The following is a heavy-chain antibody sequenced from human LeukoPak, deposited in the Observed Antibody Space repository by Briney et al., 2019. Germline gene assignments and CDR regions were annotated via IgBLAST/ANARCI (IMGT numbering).Heavy chain of an antibody. Sequence: PGGSLRLSCAASGFTFDDYAMHWVRQAPGKGLEWVSLISWDGGSTYYADSVKGRFTISRDNSKNSLYLQMNSLRAEDTALYYCEKDKGRYYDILTGSVTAPTFDYWGQGTLVTVSS. V-gene: IGHV3-43D*03. CDR1: GFTFDDYA. J-gene: IGHJ4*02. D-gene: IGHD3-9*01. CDR3: EKDKGRYYDILTGSVTAPTFDY. CDR2: ISWDGGST.